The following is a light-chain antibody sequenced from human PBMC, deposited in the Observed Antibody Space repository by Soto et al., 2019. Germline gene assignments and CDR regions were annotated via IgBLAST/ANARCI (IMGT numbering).Light chain of an antibody. Sequence: IVMAQAPSTLSVSPGGRASLSCRASQSVSSNSAWYQQKTGQAPRLLIYGASTRATGIPARFSGSGSGTDFTLTISSLQPEDFATSYCQQSYSTPSLTFGQGTRLEIK. V-gene: IGKV3-15*01. CDR1: QSVSSN. J-gene: IGKJ5*01. CDR2: GAS. CDR3: QQSYSTPSLT.